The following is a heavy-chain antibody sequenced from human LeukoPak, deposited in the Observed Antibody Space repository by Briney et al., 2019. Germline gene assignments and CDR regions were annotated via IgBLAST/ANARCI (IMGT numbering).Heavy chain of an antibody. CDR1: GFTFSSFA. CDR2: ISGSGGYT. CDR3: VKGGYYDSSGSYFDY. V-gene: IGHV3-23*01. J-gene: IGHJ4*02. D-gene: IGHD3-22*01. Sequence: PGGSLRLSCAASGFTFSSFAMSWVRQAPGKGLEWVSAISGSGGYTYYADSVKGRFTISRDNSKNTLYQQMNGLRAEDTAVYYCVKGGYYDSSGSYFDYWGQGTLVTVSS.